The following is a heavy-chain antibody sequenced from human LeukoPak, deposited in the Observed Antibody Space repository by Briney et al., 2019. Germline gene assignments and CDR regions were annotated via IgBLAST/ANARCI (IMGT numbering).Heavy chain of an antibody. D-gene: IGHD2-21*02. CDR3: AKDLGAPYCDGDCSYYFDY. Sequence: GFTXXXYGMXWVRQAPGKGLEWMAVILYDGSDTFYADSVKGRFTISRDNSKSTLYLQMNSLRAEDTAVYYCAKDLGAPYCDGDCSYYFDYWGQGTLVTVSS. CDR2: ILYDGSDT. CDR1: GFTXXXYG. J-gene: IGHJ4*02. V-gene: IGHV3-30*18.